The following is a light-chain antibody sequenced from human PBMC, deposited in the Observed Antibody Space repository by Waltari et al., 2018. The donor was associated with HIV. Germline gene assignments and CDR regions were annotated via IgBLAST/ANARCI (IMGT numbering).Light chain of an antibody. Sequence: QSVLTQPPSVSGPPGQRASISCTGSSSNIWAGSYVPRYQQLPGTATKLLIYVNNNRPSGVPDRFSGSKSGTSASLAITGLQPEDEADYYCQSYDSSLGGSVFGGGTKLTVL. CDR3: QSYDSSLGGSV. CDR1: SSNIWAGSY. CDR2: VNN. V-gene: IGLV1-40*01. J-gene: IGLJ3*02.